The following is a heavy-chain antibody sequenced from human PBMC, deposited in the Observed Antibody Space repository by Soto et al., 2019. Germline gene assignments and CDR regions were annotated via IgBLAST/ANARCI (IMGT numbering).Heavy chain of an antibody. J-gene: IGHJ2*01. D-gene: IGHD3-16*01. CDR2: IYYSGST. CDR3: SRRPFGMPWYFDL. V-gene: IGHV4-39*01. CDR1: GGSISSSSYY. Sequence: QLQLQESGPGLVKPSETLSLTCTVSGGSISSSSYYWGWIRQPPGKGLLWIGSIYYSGSTYYNPSLKSRVAISVDTSKTECALNLSSVAAADTAVYYCSRRPFGMPWYFDLWDRGTLVTVSS.